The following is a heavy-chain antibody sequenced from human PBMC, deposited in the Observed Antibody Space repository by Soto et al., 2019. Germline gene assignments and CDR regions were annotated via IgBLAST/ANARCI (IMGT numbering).Heavy chain of an antibody. CDR3: ARRYGTTLDY. CDR2: IYYSGST. D-gene: IGHD1-7*01. CDR1: GGSISSYH. J-gene: IGHJ4*02. Sequence: QVQLQESGPGLVKPSETLSLTCTVSGGSISSYHWSWIRQPPGKGLEWIGDIYYSGSTNYNPSLKTRVTISVDTSKNQFSLKLSSVTAADTAVYYCARRYGTTLDYWGQGTLVTVSS. V-gene: IGHV4-59*01.